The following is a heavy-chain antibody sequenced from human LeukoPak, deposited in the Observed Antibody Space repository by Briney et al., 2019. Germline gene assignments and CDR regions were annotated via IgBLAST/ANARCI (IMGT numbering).Heavy chain of an antibody. D-gene: IGHD3-9*01. CDR3: AKDIDRWYFDL. V-gene: IGHV3-23*01. Sequence: PGGSLRLSCAASGFTFSSYAMSWVRQAPAKGLEWVSGISGSGSSTHYADSVKGRFTISRDNSKNTLYLQMNSLRAEDTAVYYCAKDIDRWYFDLWGRGTLVTVSS. J-gene: IGHJ2*01. CDR1: GFTFSSYA. CDR2: ISGSGSST.